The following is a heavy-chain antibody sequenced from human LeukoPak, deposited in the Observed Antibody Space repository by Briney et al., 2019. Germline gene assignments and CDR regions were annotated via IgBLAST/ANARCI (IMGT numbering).Heavy chain of an antibody. CDR3: ATHAPKNGDDDY. Sequence: GGSLRLSCAASGFTFRIYAMSWVRQAPGKGLEWVSTITDSGGGTYHADSVKGRFTISRDNSKNTLYLQMNSLRGEDTAIYFCATHAPKNGDDDYGGQGNPGHRLL. CDR1: GFTFRIYA. J-gene: IGHJ4*02. V-gene: IGHV3-23*01. D-gene: IGHD4-17*01. CDR2: ITDSGGGT.